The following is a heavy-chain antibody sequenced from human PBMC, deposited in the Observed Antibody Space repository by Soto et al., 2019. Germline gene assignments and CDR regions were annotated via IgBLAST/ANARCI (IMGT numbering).Heavy chain of an antibody. V-gene: IGHV4-59*08. CDR2: IYYSVST. CDR3: ARHKEAVVGRAFDI. J-gene: IGHJ3*02. D-gene: IGHD2-21*01. Sequence: IRRPPGKGLEWIGYIYYSVSTNYNPSLKSRVTISVDTSKNQFSLKLSSVTAADTAVYYCARHKEAVVGRAFDIWGQGPMVTV.